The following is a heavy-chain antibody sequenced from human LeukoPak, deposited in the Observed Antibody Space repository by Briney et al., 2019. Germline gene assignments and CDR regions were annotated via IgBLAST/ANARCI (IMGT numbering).Heavy chain of an antibody. V-gene: IGHV3-48*01. J-gene: IGHJ4*02. CDR1: GFTFSSYG. CDR3: ANYGGNGTFDY. Sequence: GGSLRLSCAASGFTFSSYGMHWVRQAPGKGLEWVSYISSSSSTIYYADSVKGRFTISRDNAKNSLYLQMNGLRAEDTAVYYCANYGGNGTFDYWGQGALVTVSS. D-gene: IGHD4-23*01. CDR2: ISSSSSTI.